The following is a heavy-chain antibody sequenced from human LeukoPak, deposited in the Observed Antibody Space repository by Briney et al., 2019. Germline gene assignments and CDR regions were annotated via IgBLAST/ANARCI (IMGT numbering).Heavy chain of an antibody. J-gene: IGHJ6*02. CDR2: ISGSGGST. CDR3: ARDGRYFYYYYGMDV. Sequence: GGSLRLSCAASGFTFSSYAMSWVRQAPGKGLEWVSSISGSGGSTYYADSVKGRITISRDNSKNTLYLQMNSLRAEDTAVYYCARDGRYFYYYYGMDVWGQGTTVTVSS. D-gene: IGHD1-1*01. V-gene: IGHV3-23*01. CDR1: GFTFSSYA.